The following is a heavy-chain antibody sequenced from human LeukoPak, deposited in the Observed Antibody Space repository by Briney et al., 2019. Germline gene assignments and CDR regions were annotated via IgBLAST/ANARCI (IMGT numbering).Heavy chain of an antibody. J-gene: IGHJ3*02. CDR3: ARDRGLDPHDAFDI. CDR2: INWNGGST. Sequence: SGGSLRLSCAASGFTFDDYGMSWVRHAPGKGLECVSGINWNGGSTGYADSVKGRFTISRDNAKNSLYLQMNSLRAEDTALYYCARDRGLDPHDAFDIWGQGTMVTVSS. CDR1: GFTFDDYG. D-gene: IGHD3/OR15-3a*01. V-gene: IGHV3-20*04.